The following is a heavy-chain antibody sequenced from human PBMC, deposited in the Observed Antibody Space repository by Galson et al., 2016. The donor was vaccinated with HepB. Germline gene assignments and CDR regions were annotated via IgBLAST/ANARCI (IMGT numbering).Heavy chain of an antibody. V-gene: IGHV3-11*04. Sequence: SLRLSCAASGFTFSDYYMSWIRQAPGKGLEWISYISSTGSTVYYVDSVKGRFTISRDNAKNSLSLQMSSLRAEDTALYYCARTTVYSSSWPDSWGQGTLVTVSS. CDR1: GFTFSDYY. D-gene: IGHD6-13*01. CDR3: ARTTVYSSSWPDS. CDR2: ISSTGSTV. J-gene: IGHJ4*02.